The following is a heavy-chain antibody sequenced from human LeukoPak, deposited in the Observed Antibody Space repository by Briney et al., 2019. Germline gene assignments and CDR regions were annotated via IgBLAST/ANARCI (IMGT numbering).Heavy chain of an antibody. V-gene: IGHV3-7*03. CDR1: GFTFSTYW. J-gene: IGHJ4*02. CDR2: INQDGSEK. Sequence: GGSLRLSCAASGFTFSTYWMNWVRQAPGKGLEWVANINQDGSEKHCVDSVKGRFTTSRDNAKNSLYLQMNSLSADDTAIYYCARRHGLFDYWGQGTLVTVSS. CDR3: ARRHGLFDY.